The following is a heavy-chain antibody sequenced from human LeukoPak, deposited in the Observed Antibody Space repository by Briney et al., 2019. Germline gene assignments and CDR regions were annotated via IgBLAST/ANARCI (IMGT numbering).Heavy chain of an antibody. Sequence: GGSLRLSCAASGFTFSSYGMRWVRQAPGKGLEWVAVIWYDGSNKYYADSVKGRFTISRDNSKNTLYLQMNSLRAEDTAVYYCARGRVEDYGDYGYFDYWGQGTLVTVSS. J-gene: IGHJ4*02. D-gene: IGHD4-17*01. CDR3: ARGRVEDYGDYGYFDY. CDR1: GFTFSSYG. V-gene: IGHV3-33*01. CDR2: IWYDGSNK.